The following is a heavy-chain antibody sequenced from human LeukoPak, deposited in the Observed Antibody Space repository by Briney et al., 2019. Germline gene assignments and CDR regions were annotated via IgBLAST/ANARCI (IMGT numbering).Heavy chain of an antibody. CDR3: ARGPLTMTRGFDP. J-gene: IGHJ5*02. CDR2: IYTSGST. V-gene: IGHV4-4*07. D-gene: IGHD4-17*01. CDR1: GGSINIYY. Sequence: PSETLSLTCTVSGGSINIYYWSWIRQPAGKGLEWIGHIYTSGSTNYNPSLKTRVTMSVDTSKNQFSLKLSSVTAADTAVYYCARGPLTMTRGFDPWGQGTLVTVSS.